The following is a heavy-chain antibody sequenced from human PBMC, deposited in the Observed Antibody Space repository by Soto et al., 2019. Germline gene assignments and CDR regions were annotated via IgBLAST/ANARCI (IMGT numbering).Heavy chain of an antibody. CDR1: GFTFSSYA. J-gene: IGHJ5*01. D-gene: IGHD4-17*01. Sequence: EVHLLESGGGLVQPGGSLRLSCTASGFTFSSYAMTWVRQAPGRGLEGVSGITSSGGRTYYADSVKGRFTISRDNSKSTLYLQMNSPRAEDTAVYYCAKDTRYADYVRWFDSWGQGTLVTVSS. CDR2: ITSSGGRT. V-gene: IGHV3-23*01. CDR3: AKDTRYADYVRWFDS.